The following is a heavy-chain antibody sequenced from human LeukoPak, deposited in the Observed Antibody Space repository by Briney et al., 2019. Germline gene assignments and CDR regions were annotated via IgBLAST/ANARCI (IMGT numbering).Heavy chain of an antibody. D-gene: IGHD5-24*01. Sequence: SETLSLTCTVSGGSISSHYWSWIRQPPGKGLEWIGYIYYSGSTNYNPSLKRRVTISVDTSKNQFSLKLSSVTAADTAVYYCARDRDGYSHFDYWGQGTLVTVSS. CDR2: IYYSGST. J-gene: IGHJ4*02. V-gene: IGHV4-59*11. CDR3: ARDRDGYSHFDY. CDR1: GGSISSHY.